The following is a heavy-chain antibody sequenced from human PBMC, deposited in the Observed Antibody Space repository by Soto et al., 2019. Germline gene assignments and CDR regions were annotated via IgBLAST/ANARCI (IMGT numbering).Heavy chain of an antibody. CDR3: ARDTNYYDSSGYPDY. J-gene: IGHJ4*02. V-gene: IGHV1-8*01. CDR1: GYTFTSYD. CDR2: RSPYSGNT. Sequence: ASVKVSCKASGYTFTSYDINWVRQATGQGLEWMGWRSPYSGNTGYAQKVQGRVTMTTDTSMSTAYMELRSLRSDDTAVYYCARDTNYYDSSGYPDYWGQGTLVTVSS. D-gene: IGHD3-22*01.